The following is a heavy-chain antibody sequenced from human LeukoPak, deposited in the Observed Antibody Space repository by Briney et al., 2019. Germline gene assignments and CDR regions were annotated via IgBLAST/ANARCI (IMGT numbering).Heavy chain of an antibody. D-gene: IGHD1-20*01. CDR2: ISSSGSTI. CDR1: GGSFSGYY. Sequence: LSLTCAVYGGSFSGYYWSWIRQAPGKGLEWVSYISSSGSTIYYADSVKGRFTISRDNAKNSLYLQMDSLRAEDTAVYYCARDTVTGTYYYYYGMDVWGQGTTVTVSS. J-gene: IGHJ6*02. V-gene: IGHV3-11*01. CDR3: ARDTVTGTYYYYYGMDV.